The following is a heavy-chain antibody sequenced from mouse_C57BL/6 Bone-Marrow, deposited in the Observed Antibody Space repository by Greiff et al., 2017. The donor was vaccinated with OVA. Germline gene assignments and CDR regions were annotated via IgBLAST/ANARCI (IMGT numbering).Heavy chain of an antibody. Sequence: EVQLVESGPGMVKPSQSLSLTCTVTGYSITSGYDWHWIRHFPGNKLEWMGYIRYSGSTNYNPSLKSRISITHDTSKNHFFLKLNSVTTEDTATYYYASGGHYDWAMDYGGQGTAVTVSS. J-gene: IGHJ4*01. V-gene: IGHV3-1*01. CDR3: ASGGHYDWAMDY. D-gene: IGHD2-4*01. CDR1: GYSITSGYD. CDR2: IRYSGST.